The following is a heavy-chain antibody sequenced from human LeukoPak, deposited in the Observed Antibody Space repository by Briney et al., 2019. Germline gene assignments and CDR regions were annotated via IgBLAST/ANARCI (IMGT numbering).Heavy chain of an antibody. CDR3: ARDPGEIDAFDI. CDR2: IYTSGST. D-gene: IGHD7-27*01. V-gene: IGHV4-61*02. CDR1: GGSISSGSYY. Sequence: SSETLSLTCTVSGGSISSGSYYWSWIRQPAGKGLEWIGRIYTSGSTNYNPSLKSRVTISVDTSKNQFSLKLSSVTAADTAVYYCARDPGEIDAFDIWGQGTMVTVSS. J-gene: IGHJ3*02.